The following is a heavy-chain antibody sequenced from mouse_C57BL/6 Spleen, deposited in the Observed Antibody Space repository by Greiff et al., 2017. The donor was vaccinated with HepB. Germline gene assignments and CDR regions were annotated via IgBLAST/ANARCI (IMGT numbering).Heavy chain of an antibody. V-gene: IGHV1-52*01. Sequence: VQLQQSGAELVRPGSSVKLSCKASGYTFTSYWMHWVKQRPIQGLEWIGNIDPSDSETHYNQKFKDKATLTVDKSSSTAYMQLSSLTSEDSAVYYCARSITTVEPYFDYWGQGTTLTVSS. CDR2: IDPSDSET. CDR3: ARSITTVEPYFDY. J-gene: IGHJ2*01. CDR1: GYTFTSYW. D-gene: IGHD1-1*01.